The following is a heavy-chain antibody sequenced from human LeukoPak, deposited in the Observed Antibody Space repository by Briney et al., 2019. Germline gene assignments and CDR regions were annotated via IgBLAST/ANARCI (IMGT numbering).Heavy chain of an antibody. Sequence: ASVKVSCKVSGYTLTELSMHWERQAPGKGLEWMGGFDPEDGETIYAQKFQGRVTMTEDTSTDTAYMELSSLRSEDTAVYYCATSKGLWFGSDSYYYYGMDVWGKGTTVTVSS. CDR3: ATSKGLWFGSDSYYYYGMDV. V-gene: IGHV1-24*01. D-gene: IGHD3-10*01. CDR2: FDPEDGET. J-gene: IGHJ6*04. CDR1: GYTLTELS.